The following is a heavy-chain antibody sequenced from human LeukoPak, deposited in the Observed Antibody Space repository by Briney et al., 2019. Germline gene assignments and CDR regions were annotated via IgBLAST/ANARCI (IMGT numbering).Heavy chain of an antibody. Sequence: SGTLSLTCNVSGASISSYYWTWIRQPPGKGLEWIASISDIGSNYNPSLRSRVTTSLDTSKNQFSLNLRSVTAADTAVYYCARDFMVRGDQVNYYYYYMDVWGTGATITVSS. CDR3: ARDFMVRGDQVNYYYYYMDV. D-gene: IGHD3-10*01. CDR1: GASISSYY. V-gene: IGHV4-59*01. CDR2: ISDIGS. J-gene: IGHJ6*03.